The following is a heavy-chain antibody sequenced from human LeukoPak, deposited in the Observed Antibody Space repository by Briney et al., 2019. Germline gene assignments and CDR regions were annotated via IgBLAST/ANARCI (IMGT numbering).Heavy chain of an antibody. V-gene: IGHV3-48*03. CDR1: GFTFSSYE. J-gene: IGHJ6*02. D-gene: IGHD1-7*01. CDR3: ARESQLRGDGMDV. CDR2: ISSSGSTI. Sequence: PGGSLRLSCAASGFTFSSYEMNWGRPAPGKGLEWVSYISSSGSTIYYADSVKGRLTISRDNAKNSLFLQMNSLRLEDTAVYYCARESQLRGDGMDVWRQGTTVTVSS.